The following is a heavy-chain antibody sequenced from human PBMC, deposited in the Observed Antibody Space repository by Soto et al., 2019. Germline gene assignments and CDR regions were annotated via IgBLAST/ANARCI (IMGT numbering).Heavy chain of an antibody. CDR1: GYTFTTYA. CDR2: INAGNGNT. J-gene: IGHJ6*02. Sequence: ASVKVSCKASGYTFTTYAMHWVRQAPGQRLEWMGWINAGNGNTKYSQKFQGRVTITRDTSASTAYMELSSLRSEDTAVYYCANDQDTATLEFYYYNSLXVWGQGTTGTVSS. CDR3: ANDQDTATLEFYYYNSLXV. D-gene: IGHD5-18*01. V-gene: IGHV1-3*01.